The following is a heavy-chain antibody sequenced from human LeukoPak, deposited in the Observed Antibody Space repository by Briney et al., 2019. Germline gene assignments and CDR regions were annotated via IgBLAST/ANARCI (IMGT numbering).Heavy chain of an antibody. CDR1: GGSIRSSSYY. Sequence: KPSETLSLTCIVSGGSIRSSSYYWGWIRQPPGKGLEWIGSIYYSGNTYYNPSLMSPVTISVDTSMNQFSLKLSSVTAADTAVYYCARLREKSSSGIKGMDVWGQGTTVTVSS. CDR2: IYYSGNT. D-gene: IGHD6-19*01. V-gene: IGHV4-39*07. CDR3: ARLREKSSSGIKGMDV. J-gene: IGHJ6*02.